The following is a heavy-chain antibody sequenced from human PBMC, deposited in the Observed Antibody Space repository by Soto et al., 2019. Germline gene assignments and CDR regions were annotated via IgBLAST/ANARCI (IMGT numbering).Heavy chain of an antibody. CDR3: ARSRGYSGYDSFDY. D-gene: IGHD5-12*01. Sequence: QVQLVQSGAEVKKPGASVKVSCKASGYTFTSYGISWVRQAPGQGLEWMGWISAYNGNTNYAQKLQGRVTMTTDTSTSTASTELRSLRSDDTAVYDCARSRGYSGYDSFDYWGQGTLVTVSS. CDR2: ISAYNGNT. J-gene: IGHJ4*02. V-gene: IGHV1-18*01. CDR1: GYTFTSYG.